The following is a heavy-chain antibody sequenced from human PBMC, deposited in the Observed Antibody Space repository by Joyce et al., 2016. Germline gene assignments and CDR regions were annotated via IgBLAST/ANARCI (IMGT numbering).Heavy chain of an antibody. CDR3: ARRPYNVHTPLGSDWYFDL. D-gene: IGHD5-18*01. V-gene: IGHV4-38-2*01. CDR1: GLSFDLHSF. CDR2: VYLHGIT. Sequence: QVQLQESGPGLVKPSETLSLTCGVSGLSFDLHSFWGWIRQPPGKGLEWIGNVYLHGITHYSPSLKSRVTISMETSKNQFSLNLNSLTAADTAVYFCARRPYNVHTPLGSDWYFDLRGRGTLVTVSS. J-gene: IGHJ2*01.